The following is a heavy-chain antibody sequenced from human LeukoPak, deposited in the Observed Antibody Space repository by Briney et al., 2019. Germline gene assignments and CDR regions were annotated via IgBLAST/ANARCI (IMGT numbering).Heavy chain of an antibody. D-gene: IGHD3-10*01. Sequence: GGSLRLSCAASEFSVGSNYMTWVRQAPGKGLEWVSLIYSGGSTYYADSVKGRFTISRDNSKNTLYLQMNSLRAEDTAVYYCAKGVPYYGSGDKVYWGQGTLVTVSS. J-gene: IGHJ4*02. CDR3: AKGVPYYGSGDKVY. CDR2: IYSGGST. CDR1: EFSVGSNY. V-gene: IGHV3-53*01.